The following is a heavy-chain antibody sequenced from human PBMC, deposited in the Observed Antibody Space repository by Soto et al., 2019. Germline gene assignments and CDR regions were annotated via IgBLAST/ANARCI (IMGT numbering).Heavy chain of an antibody. J-gene: IGHJ6*02. V-gene: IGHV1-69*13. D-gene: IGHD3-16*01. CDR3: ARLGHDYYYYGMDV. CDR1: GGTFSSYA. Sequence: SVKVSCKASGGTFSSYAISWVRQAPGQGLEWMGGIIPIFGTANYAQKFQGRVTITADESTSTAYMELSSLRPEDTAVYYCARLGHDYYYYGMDVWGQGTTVTVSS. CDR2: IIPIFGTA.